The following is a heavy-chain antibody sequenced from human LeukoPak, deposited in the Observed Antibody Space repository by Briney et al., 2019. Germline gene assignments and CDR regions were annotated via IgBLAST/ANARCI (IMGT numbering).Heavy chain of an antibody. CDR3: AKDRWRSQYYFDY. V-gene: IGHV3-30*18. CDR2: ISYDGSNK. CDR1: GFTFSSYG. J-gene: IGHJ4*02. Sequence: SLRLSCAASGFTFSSYGMHWVRQAPGKGLEWVAVISYDGSNKYYADSVKGRFTISRDNSKNTLYLQMNSLRAEDTAVYYCAKDRWRSQYYFDYWGQGTLVTVSS. D-gene: IGHD4-23*01.